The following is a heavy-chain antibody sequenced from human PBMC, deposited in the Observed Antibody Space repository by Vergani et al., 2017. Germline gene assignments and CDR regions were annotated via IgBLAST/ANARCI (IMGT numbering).Heavy chain of an antibody. J-gene: IGHJ5*02. Sequence: QVQLVESGGGVVQPGRSLRLSCAASGFTFSSYGMHWVRQAPGKGLEWVAVIRYDGSNKYYADSVKGRFTISRDNSKNTLYLQMNSLRAEDTAVYYCARGRSRNYYNWMNWLDPWGQGTLVTVSS. CDR2: IRYDGSNK. V-gene: IGHV3-33*01. CDR1: GFTFSSYG. D-gene: IGHD3-10*01. CDR3: ARGRSRNYYNWMNWLDP.